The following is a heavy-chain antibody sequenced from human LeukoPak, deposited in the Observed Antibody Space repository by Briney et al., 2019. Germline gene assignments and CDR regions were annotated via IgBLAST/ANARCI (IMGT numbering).Heavy chain of an antibody. D-gene: IGHD3-22*01. CDR1: GFTSHSYA. Sequence: GRSLRFSIATSGFTSHSYAMSLVRQAAGKLLEWVLAINGGGDVKYYPDSVQGRFFFSRDNAKNTLYLQLNSLRAEDTAVYYCARNYYDRSGYSPFFDYWGQGTLVTVSS. CDR2: INGGGDVK. CDR3: ARNYYDRSGYSPFFDY. J-gene: IGHJ4*02. V-gene: IGHV3-23*01.